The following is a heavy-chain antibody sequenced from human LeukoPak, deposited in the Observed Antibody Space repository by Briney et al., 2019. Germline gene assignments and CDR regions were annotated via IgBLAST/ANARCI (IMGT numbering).Heavy chain of an antibody. V-gene: IGHV4-4*07. CDR3: ARAGGSSWYVDGFDP. D-gene: IGHD6-13*01. J-gene: IGHJ5*02. Sequence: PSETLSLTCTVSGGSISSYYWSWIRQPAGKGLEWIGRTYTSGSTNYNPSLKSRVSMSVDTSKNQFSLKLSSVTAADTAVYYCARAGGSSWYVDGFDPWGQGTLVTVSS. CDR2: TYTSGST. CDR1: GGSISSYY.